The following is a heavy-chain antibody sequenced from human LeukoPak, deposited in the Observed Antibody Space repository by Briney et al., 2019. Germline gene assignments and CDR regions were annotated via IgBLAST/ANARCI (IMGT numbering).Heavy chain of an antibody. D-gene: IGHD4-17*01. CDR1: GFTFSSYA. CDR2: ISGSGGST. Sequence: TGGSLRLSCAASGFTFSSYAMSWVRQAPGKGLEWVSAISGSGGSTYYADSVKGRFTISRDNSKNTLYLQMNSLRAEDTAVYYCAKDMTTVTALGYFDYWGQGTLLTVSS. CDR3: AKDMTTVTALGYFDY. J-gene: IGHJ4*02. V-gene: IGHV3-23*01.